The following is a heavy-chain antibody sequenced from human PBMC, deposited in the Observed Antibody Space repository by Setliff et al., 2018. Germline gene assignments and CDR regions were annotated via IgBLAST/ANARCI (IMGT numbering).Heavy chain of an antibody. CDR1: GGSISSSSYY. D-gene: IGHD6-19*01. Sequence: SETLSLTCTVSGGSISSSSYYWGWIRQPPGRGLEWIGSIYYSGSTYYNPSLKSRVTISVDTSKNQFSLKLSSVTAADTAVYYCARFSGSGWSYFDCWGQGTLVTVSS. J-gene: IGHJ4*02. CDR3: ARFSGSGWSYFDC. CDR2: IYYSGST. V-gene: IGHV4-39*01.